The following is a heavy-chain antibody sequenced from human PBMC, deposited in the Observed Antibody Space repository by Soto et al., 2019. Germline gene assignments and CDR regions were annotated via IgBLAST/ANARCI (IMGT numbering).Heavy chain of an antibody. CDR1: GYTFTSYG. Sequence: QVQRVQSGAEVKKPGASVKVSCKASGYTFTSYGIAWVRQAPGQGLEWMGWINTYDGNTNYAQEFQGRVTMTTDTSTSTAYMELRSLRSDDTAVYYCARVRLTMIVVPFGVLWGQGTLVTVSS. CDR3: ARVRLTMIVVPFGVL. V-gene: IGHV1-18*04. J-gene: IGHJ4*02. D-gene: IGHD3-22*01. CDR2: INTYDGNT.